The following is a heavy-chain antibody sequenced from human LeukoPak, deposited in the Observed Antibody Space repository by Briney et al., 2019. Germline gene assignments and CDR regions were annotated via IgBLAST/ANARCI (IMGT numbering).Heavy chain of an antibody. CDR3: AREDYDYIWGSYRLPLFDY. D-gene: IGHD3-16*02. CDR2: INHSGST. V-gene: IGHV4-34*01. J-gene: IGHJ4*02. Sequence: SETLSLTCAVYGGSFSGYYWGWIRQPPGKGLEWIGEINHSGSTNYNPSLKSRVTISVDTSKNQFSLKLSSVTAADTAVYYCAREDYDYIWGSYRLPLFDYWGQGTLVAVSS. CDR1: GGSFSGYY.